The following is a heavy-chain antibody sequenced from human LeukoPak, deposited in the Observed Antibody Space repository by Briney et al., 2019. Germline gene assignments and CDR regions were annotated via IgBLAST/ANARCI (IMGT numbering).Heavy chain of an antibody. CDR1: GFTFSSYA. V-gene: IGHV3-23*01. Sequence: GGSLRLSCAASGFTFSSYAMSWVRQAPGQGLEWVSAISGSGGSTYYADSVRGRFTISRDNSKNTLYLQMNSLRAEDTAVYYCATSIAVAGTAYFDYWGQGTLVTVSS. D-gene: IGHD6-19*01. CDR2: ISGSGGST. J-gene: IGHJ4*02. CDR3: ATSIAVAGTAYFDY.